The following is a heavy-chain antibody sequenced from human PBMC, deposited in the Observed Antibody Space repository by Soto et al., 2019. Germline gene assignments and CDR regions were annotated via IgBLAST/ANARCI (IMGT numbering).Heavy chain of an antibody. CDR2: IYDTWTT. Sequence: QVQLQEAGPGLVRPSQTLSLTCTVAGGSMSENDYYWSWLRQSPGQGLQWIGYIYDTWTTSYSPSLKSRVTMSADTSRYQFSLKLTSVTAAYTALYFCARGIVRGGFDIWGQGTLVTVSS. CDR1: GGSMSENDYY. CDR3: ARGIVRGGFDI. D-gene: IGHD3-10*02. V-gene: IGHV4-30-4*01. J-gene: IGHJ3*02.